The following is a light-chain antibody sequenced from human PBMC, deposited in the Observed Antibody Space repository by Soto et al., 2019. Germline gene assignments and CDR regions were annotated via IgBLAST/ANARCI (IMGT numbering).Light chain of an antibody. CDR3: QQYYSTLTWT. CDR1: QSVLYSSNNKNS. J-gene: IGKJ1*01. V-gene: IGKV4-1*01. CDR2: WAS. Sequence: DIVMTQSPDSLAVSLGERATINCKSSQSVLYSSNNKNSLAWYQQKPGQPPKLLIYWASTRESGVPDRFSGGGSGTDFTLTISSLQAEDVAVYYCQQYYSTLTWTLGQGTKVEIK.